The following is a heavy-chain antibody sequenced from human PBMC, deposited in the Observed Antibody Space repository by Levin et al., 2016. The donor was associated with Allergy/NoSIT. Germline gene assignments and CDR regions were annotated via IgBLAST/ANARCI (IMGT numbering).Heavy chain of an antibody. D-gene: IGHD1-26*01. CDR1: GYTFTSYG. J-gene: IGHJ5*02. Sequence: ASVKVSCKASGYTFTSYGISWVRQAPGQGLEWMGWISAYNGNTNYAQKLQGRVTMTTDTSTSTAYMELRSLRSDDTAVYYCARAGSYHGNLYNWFDPWGQGTLVTVSS. CDR2: ISAYNGNT. CDR3: ARAGSYHGNLYNWFDP. V-gene: IGHV1-18*01.